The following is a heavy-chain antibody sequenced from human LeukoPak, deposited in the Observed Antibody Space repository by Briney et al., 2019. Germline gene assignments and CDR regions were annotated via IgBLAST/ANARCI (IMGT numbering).Heavy chain of an antibody. D-gene: IGHD2-21*01. J-gene: IGHJ4*02. Sequence: ASVKVSCKASGYTFTGYYMHWVRQAPGQGLEWMGWINPNSGGTNYAQKFQGRVTMTRDTSISTAYMELSRLRSDDTAVYYCARAYFGGYYYFDYWGQGTLVTVSS. CDR3: ARAYFGGYYYFDY. CDR2: INPNSGGT. V-gene: IGHV1-2*02. CDR1: GYTFTGYY.